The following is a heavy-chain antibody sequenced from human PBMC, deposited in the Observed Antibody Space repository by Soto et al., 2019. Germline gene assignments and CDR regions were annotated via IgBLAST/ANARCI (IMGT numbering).Heavy chain of an antibody. J-gene: IGHJ6*03. Sequence: PSETLSLTCTVSGGSISSYYWSWIRHPPGKGLEWIGYIYYSGSTNYNPSLKSRVTISVDTSKNQFSLKLSSVTAADPAVYYCASGGGGYYYYMDVWGKGTTVTVSS. D-gene: IGHD3-16*01. CDR3: ASGGGGYYYYMDV. V-gene: IGHV4-59*01. CDR2: IYYSGST. CDR1: GGSISSYY.